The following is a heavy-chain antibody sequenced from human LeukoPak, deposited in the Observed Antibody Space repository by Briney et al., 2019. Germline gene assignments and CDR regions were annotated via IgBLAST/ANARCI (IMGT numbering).Heavy chain of an antibody. CDR1: GYTFTHHG. CDR2: ISCYNGDT. CDR3: ARDLSNTSGYYAYFDN. Sequence: ASVKVSCKASGYTFTHHGISWVRQAPGQGLEWMGWISCYNGDTHYAQKFQGRVTMTTDKSTSTVYMEVRSLRSDDTAVYYCARDLSNTSGYYAYFDNWGQGTMVTVSS. J-gene: IGHJ4*02. D-gene: IGHD6-19*01. V-gene: IGHV1-18*01.